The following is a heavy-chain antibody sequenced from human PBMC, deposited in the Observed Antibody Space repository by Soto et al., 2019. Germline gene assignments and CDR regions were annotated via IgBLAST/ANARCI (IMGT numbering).Heavy chain of an antibody. CDR3: ARSAGYDTPFDY. Sequence: SETLSLTCTVYGGSISSGDYYWSWIRQPPGKGLEWIGYIYYSGSTYYNPSLKSRVTISVDTSKNQFSLKLSSVTAADTAVYYCARSAGYDTPFDYWGQGTLVTVSS. D-gene: IGHD5-12*01. V-gene: IGHV4-30-4*01. CDR2: IYYSGST. CDR1: GGSISSGDYY. J-gene: IGHJ4*02.